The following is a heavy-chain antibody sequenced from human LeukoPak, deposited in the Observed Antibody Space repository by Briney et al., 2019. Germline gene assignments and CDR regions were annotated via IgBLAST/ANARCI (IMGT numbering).Heavy chain of an antibody. V-gene: IGHV4-39*01. Sequence: PSETLSLTCTVSGGSISSSSYYWGWIRQPPGKGLEWIGSIYYSGSTYYNPSLKSRVTISVDTSKNQFSLKLSSVTAADTAVYYCARHTVTMVRGISWFDPWGQGTLVTVSP. D-gene: IGHD3-10*01. CDR1: GGSISSSSYY. CDR2: IYYSGST. J-gene: IGHJ5*02. CDR3: ARHTVTMVRGISWFDP.